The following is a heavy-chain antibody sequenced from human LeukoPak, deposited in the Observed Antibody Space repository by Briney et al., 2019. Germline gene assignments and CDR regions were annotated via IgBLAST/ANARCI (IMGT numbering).Heavy chain of an antibody. CDR1: GGSFSGYY. V-gene: IGHV4-34*01. J-gene: IGHJ5*02. CDR3: ARKAPIRPRIAAAGRGYNWFDP. CDR2: INHSGST. Sequence: SETLSLTCAVYGGSFSGYYWSWIRQPPGKGLEWIGEINHSGSTNYNPSLKSRVTISVDTSKNQFSLKLSSVNAADTAVYYCARKAPIRPRIAAAGRGYNWFDPWGQGTLVTVSS. D-gene: IGHD6-13*01.